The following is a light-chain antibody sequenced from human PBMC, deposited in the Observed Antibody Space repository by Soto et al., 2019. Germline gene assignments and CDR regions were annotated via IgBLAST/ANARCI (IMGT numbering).Light chain of an antibody. CDR1: SSDVGNYNF. V-gene: IGLV2-23*02. J-gene: IGLJ3*02. CDR2: EVT. Sequence: QSALTQPASVSGSPGQSITISCTGTSSDVGNYNFVSWYQQHPGKAPTLIVYEVTKRPSGVSNRFSGSKSGNAASLTISGLQAEDEADYYCCSYTSSNTWVFGGGTKLTVL. CDR3: CSYTSSNTWV.